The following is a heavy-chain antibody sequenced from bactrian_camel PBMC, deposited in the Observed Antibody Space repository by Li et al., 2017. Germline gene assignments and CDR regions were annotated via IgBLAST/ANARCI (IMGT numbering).Heavy chain of an antibody. CDR3: TKDRSYGTRNWVQST. CDR1: GYMYATYC. D-gene: IGHD3*01. J-gene: IGHJ4*01. Sequence: QVQLVESGGGSVQAGGSLRLSCVASGYMYATYCMAWFRQAPGKEREGVARIATGSGNTYYADSVKGRFTISQNNAKNTLYLQMNSLKPEDTAMYYCTKDRSYGTRNWVQSTRGQGTQVTVS. CDR2: IATGSGNT. V-gene: IGHV3S1*01.